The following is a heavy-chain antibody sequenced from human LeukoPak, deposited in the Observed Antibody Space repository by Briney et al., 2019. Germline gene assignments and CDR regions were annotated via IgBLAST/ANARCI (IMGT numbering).Heavy chain of an antibody. J-gene: IGHJ4*02. V-gene: IGHV1-69*06. CDR2: IIPIFGTA. CDR3: ARVGLYGSGNVY. Sequence: SVKVSCKASGGTFSSYAISWVRQAPGQGLEWMGRIIPIFGTANYAQKFQGRVTITADKSTSTAYMELSSLRSEDTAVYYCARVGLYGSGNVYWSQGTLVTVSS. D-gene: IGHD3-10*01. CDR1: GGTFSSYA.